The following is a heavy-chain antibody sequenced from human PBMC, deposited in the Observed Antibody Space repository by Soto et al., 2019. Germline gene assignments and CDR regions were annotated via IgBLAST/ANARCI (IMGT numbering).Heavy chain of an antibody. V-gene: IGHV3-9*01. CDR3: AREGSGYERGFDY. CDR2: ISSNSRNI. CDR1: GFTFDGYA. J-gene: IGHJ4*02. Sequence: EVQLVESGGGLVQPGRSLRLSCAASGFTFDGYAMHWVRQAPGKGLEWVSGISSNSRNIGYGDTVQGRFTISRGNAKNSLYLQMNSLTPEDTALYYCAREGSGYERGFDYWGQGTLVTVSS. D-gene: IGHD5-12*01.